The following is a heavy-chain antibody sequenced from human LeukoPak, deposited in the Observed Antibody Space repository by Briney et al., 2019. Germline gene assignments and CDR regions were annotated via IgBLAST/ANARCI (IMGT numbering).Heavy chain of an antibody. Sequence: GRSLRLSCAASGFTFPDYTMNWVRQAPGKGLEWVSGTSRNSGSISYADSVKGRFTISRDNAKNPLYMQMDSLRAEGTGLYYWAVAKMTVMYSKGFDFWGQGTLVTVSS. J-gene: IGHJ4*02. CDR2: TSRNSGSI. D-gene: IGHD6-13*01. CDR1: GFTFPDYT. V-gene: IGHV3-9*01. CDR3: AVAKMTVMYSKGFDF.